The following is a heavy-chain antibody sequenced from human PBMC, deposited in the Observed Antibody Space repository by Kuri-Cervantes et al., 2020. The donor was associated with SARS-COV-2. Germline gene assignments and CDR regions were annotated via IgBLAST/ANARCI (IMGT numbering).Heavy chain of an antibody. J-gene: IGHJ4*02. Sequence: GESLKISCAASGFTFDDYAMHWVRQAPGKGLEWVSLISWDGGSTYYADSVKGRFTISRDNAKNSLYLQMNSLRAEDTAVYYCAGELGNYFDYWGQGTLVTVSS. CDR3: AGELGNYFDY. CDR1: GFTFDDYA. D-gene: IGHD7-27*01. CDR2: ISWDGGST. V-gene: IGHV3-43D*03.